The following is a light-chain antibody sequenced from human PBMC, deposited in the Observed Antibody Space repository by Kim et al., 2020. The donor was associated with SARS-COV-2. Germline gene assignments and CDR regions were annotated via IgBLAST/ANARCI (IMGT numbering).Light chain of an antibody. J-gene: IGKJ1*01. V-gene: IGKV1-39*01. CDR1: QSIRNY. CDR2: ASS. CDR3: QQSFSTPQT. Sequence: ASVGERVTITCRASQSIRNYLNWYQQKPGKAPKLLIYASSSLQSGVPSRFSGSGSGTDFALTISSLQPDDFAGYYCQQSFSTPQTFGQGTKVDIK.